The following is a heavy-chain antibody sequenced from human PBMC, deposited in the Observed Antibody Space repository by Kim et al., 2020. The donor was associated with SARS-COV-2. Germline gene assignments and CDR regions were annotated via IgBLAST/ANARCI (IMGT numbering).Heavy chain of an antibody. D-gene: IGHD3-3*01. J-gene: IGHJ6*03. V-gene: IGHV3-21*01. CDR2: ISSSSSYI. CDR1: GFTFSSYS. CDR3: ARDSRLRFLEYYMDV. Sequence: GGSLRLSCAASGFTFSSYSMNWVRQAPGKGLEWVSSISSSSSYIYYADSVKGRFTISRDNAKNSLYLQMNSLRAEDTAVYYCARDSRLRFLEYYMDVWGKGTTVTVSS.